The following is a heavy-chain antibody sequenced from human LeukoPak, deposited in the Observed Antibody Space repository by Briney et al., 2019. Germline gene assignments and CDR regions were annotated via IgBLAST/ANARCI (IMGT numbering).Heavy chain of an antibody. CDR3: ARSYYYGSGSYVYY. CDR1: GGSLSTYY. CDR2: IHQSGTT. D-gene: IGHD3-10*01. Sequence: PSETLSLTCSVSGGSLSTYYWTWTRQPPGKGLEWIGYIHQSGTTEFNPSLKSRVTMSLDTSRNQFSLRMSTVTAADTAVYYCARSYYYGSGSYVYYWGQGTLVTVSS. V-gene: IGHV4-59*12. J-gene: IGHJ4*02.